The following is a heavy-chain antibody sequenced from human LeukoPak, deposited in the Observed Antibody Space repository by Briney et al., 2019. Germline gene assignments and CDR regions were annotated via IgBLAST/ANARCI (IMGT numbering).Heavy chain of an antibody. D-gene: IGHD3-10*01. CDR2: IYHSGST. Sequence: SQTLSLTCAVSGGSISSGGYSWSWIRQPPGKGLEWIGYIYHSGSTYYNPSLKSRATISVDRSKNQFSLKLSSVTAADTAVYYCARGVKDWFDPWGQGTLVTVSS. CDR1: GGSISSGGYS. CDR3: ARGVKDWFDP. J-gene: IGHJ5*02. V-gene: IGHV4-30-2*01.